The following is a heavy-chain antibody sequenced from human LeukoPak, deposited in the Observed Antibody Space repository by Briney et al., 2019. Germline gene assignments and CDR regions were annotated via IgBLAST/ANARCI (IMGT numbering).Heavy chain of an antibody. J-gene: IGHJ4*02. CDR3: AREYCSSTNCYKTIDY. V-gene: IGHV3-64*01. D-gene: IGHD2-2*02. CDR1: GFTFSTYA. CDR2: ISSNGGST. Sequence: GGSLRLSCAASGFTFSTYAMHWVRQAPGKGLEYVSAISSNGGSTFYANSVKGRFTISRDNSKNTLYLQMGSLRAEDMAVCYCAREYCSSTNCYKTIDYWGQGTLVTVSS.